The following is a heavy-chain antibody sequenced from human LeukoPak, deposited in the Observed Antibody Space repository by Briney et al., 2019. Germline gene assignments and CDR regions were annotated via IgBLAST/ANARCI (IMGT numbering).Heavy chain of an antibody. CDR1: GFIFSSCA. CDR2: VSGSGDTT. D-gene: IGHD3-16*01. CDR3: AKKIGGVFSFDY. Sequence: LPGGSLRLSCAASGFIFSSCAMSWVRQAPGKGLEWVSTVSGSGDTTYYADSVKGRFTISRDNSKNTLYLQMSSLRAEDTAIYYCAKKIGGVFSFDYWGQGTLVTVSS. V-gene: IGHV3-23*01. J-gene: IGHJ4*02.